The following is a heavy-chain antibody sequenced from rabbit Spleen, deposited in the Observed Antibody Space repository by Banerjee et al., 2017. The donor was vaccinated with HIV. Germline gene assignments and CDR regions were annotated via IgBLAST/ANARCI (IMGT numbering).Heavy chain of an antibody. J-gene: IGHJ3*01. V-gene: IGHV1S45*01. Sequence: LEESGGGLVKPGGTLTLTCTVSGFSFSSNWICWVRQAPGKGLEWIGYIDPFFGTTYYANWVNGRFTISKTSSTTVTLQMTSLTAADTATYFCARDTGYDYTLALWGQGTLVTVS. CDR2: IDPFFGTT. CDR3: ARDTGYDYTLAL. CDR1: GFSFSSNW. D-gene: IGHD6-1*01.